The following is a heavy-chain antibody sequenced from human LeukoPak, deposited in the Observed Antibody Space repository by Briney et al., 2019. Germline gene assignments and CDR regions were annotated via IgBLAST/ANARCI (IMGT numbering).Heavy chain of an antibody. V-gene: IGHV3-49*04. CDR1: GFTFSDYW. J-gene: IGHJ4*02. D-gene: IGHD3-10*01. CDR2: IRSKAYGGTT. Sequence: GGSLRLSCAASGFTFSDYWMSWVRQAPGKGLEWVGFIRSKAYGGTTEYAASVKGRFTISRDDSKSIAYLQMNSLKTEDTAVYYCTRGGMVRGANDYWGQGTLVTVSS. CDR3: TRGGMVRGANDY.